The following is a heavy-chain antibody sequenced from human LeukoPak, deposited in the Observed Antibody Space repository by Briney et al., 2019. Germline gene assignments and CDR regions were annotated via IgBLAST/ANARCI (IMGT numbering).Heavy chain of an antibody. V-gene: IGHV3-21*01. CDR1: GFTFSSYS. D-gene: IGHD3-22*01. J-gene: IGHJ3*02. CDR2: ISSSSSYI. Sequence: PGGSLRLSCAASGFTFSSYSMNWVRQAPGKGLEWVSSISSSSSYIYYADSVNGRFTISRDNAKNSLYLQMNSLRAEDTAVYYCARDVVITPHDAFDIWGQGTMVTVSS. CDR3: ARDVVITPHDAFDI.